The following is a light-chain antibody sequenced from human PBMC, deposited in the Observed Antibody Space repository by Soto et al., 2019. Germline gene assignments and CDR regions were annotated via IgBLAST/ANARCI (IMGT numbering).Light chain of an antibody. J-gene: IGKJ2*01. CDR2: GAS. CDR1: QSVSNN. V-gene: IGKV3-15*01. Sequence: EIVMTQSPATLSVSPGERATLSCRASQSVSNNLAWYQKKPGQAPRLLIYGASTRATGIPARFSGSGSGTDFTLTISRLEPEDFAVFYCQQYGSSLYTFGQGTKLEIK. CDR3: QQYGSSLYT.